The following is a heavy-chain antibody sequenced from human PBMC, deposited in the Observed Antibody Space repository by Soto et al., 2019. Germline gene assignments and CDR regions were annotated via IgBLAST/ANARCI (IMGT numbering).Heavy chain of an antibody. CDR3: ARDRHSYGTPQSAFDI. V-gene: IGHV1-69*13. CDR1: GGTFSSYA. J-gene: IGHJ3*02. CDR2: IIPIFGTA. Sequence: SVKVSCKASGGTFSSYAISWVRQAPGQGLEWMGGIIPIFGTANYALKFQGRVTITADESTSTAYMELSSLRSEDTAVYYCARDRHSYGTPQSAFDIWGQGTMVTVSS. D-gene: IGHD5-18*01.